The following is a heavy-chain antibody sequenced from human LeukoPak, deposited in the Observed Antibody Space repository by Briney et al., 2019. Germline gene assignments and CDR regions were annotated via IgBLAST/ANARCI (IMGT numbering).Heavy chain of an antibody. J-gene: IGHJ6*02. Sequence: SVKVSCKTSGGTFSSYAISWVRQAPGQGLEWMGGIIPMFSAANYAQKFQGRVTITADKSTSTAYMELSSLRSEDTAVYYCARGTTVVTDDYWYYGMDVWGQGTTVTVSS. D-gene: IGHD4-23*01. CDR3: ARGTTVVTDDYWYYGMDV. CDR1: GGTFSSYA. V-gene: IGHV1-69*06. CDR2: IIPMFSAA.